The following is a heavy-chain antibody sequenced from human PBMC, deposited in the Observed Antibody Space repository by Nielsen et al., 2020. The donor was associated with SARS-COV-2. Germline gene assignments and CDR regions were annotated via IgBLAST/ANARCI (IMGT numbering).Heavy chain of an antibody. Sequence: ASVKVSCKASGYTFTSYYMHWVRQAPGQGLEWMGIINPSGGSTSYAQKFQGRVTMTRDTSTSTVYMELSSLRSEDTAVYYCARDSSPDETRWLQFFVGYFDCWGQGTLVTVSS. D-gene: IGHD5-24*01. CDR1: GYTFTSYY. CDR2: INPSGGST. J-gene: IGHJ4*02. V-gene: IGHV1-46*01. CDR3: ARDSSPDETRWLQFFVGYFDC.